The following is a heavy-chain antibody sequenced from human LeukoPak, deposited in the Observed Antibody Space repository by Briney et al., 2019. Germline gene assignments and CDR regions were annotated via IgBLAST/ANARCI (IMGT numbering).Heavy chain of an antibody. Sequence: GGSLRLSCAASGFTFSSYAMSWVRHAPGKGLEWVSAISGSGGSTYYADSVKGRFTISRDNSKNPLYLQMSSLRAEDTAVYYCAKIPQTTSVGYFDYWGQGNLVTVSS. CDR3: AKIPQTTSVGYFDY. CDR1: GFTFSSYA. J-gene: IGHJ4*02. V-gene: IGHV3-23*01. D-gene: IGHD4-17*01. CDR2: ISGSGGST.